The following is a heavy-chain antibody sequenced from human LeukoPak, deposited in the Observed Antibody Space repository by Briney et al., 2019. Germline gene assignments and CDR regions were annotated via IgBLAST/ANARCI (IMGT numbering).Heavy chain of an antibody. J-gene: IGHJ4*02. Sequence: SETLSLTCAVYGGSFSGYYWSWIRQPPGKGLEWMGEINHSGSTNYNPSLKSRVTISVDTSKNQFSLKLSSVTAADTAVYYCASSPYAGSYLEDRFDYWGQGTLVTVSS. V-gene: IGHV4-34*01. CDR1: GGSFSGYY. D-gene: IGHD1-26*01. CDR3: ASSPYAGSYLEDRFDY. CDR2: INHSGST.